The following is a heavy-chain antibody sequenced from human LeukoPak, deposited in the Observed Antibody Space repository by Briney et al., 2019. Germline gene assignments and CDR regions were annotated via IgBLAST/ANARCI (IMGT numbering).Heavy chain of an antibody. J-gene: IGHJ5*02. D-gene: IGHD3-22*01. Sequence: SSETLSLTCAVFGGSFSGYYWSWIRQPPGKGLEWIGEINQRGSSNYNPSLKNRVSISLDTSKNQFSPKLTSVTAADTAVYYCARDPSLYYDPTGYFFEGNWFDPWGQGTLVTVSS. V-gene: IGHV4-34*01. CDR3: ARDPSLYYDPTGYFFEGNWFDP. CDR1: GGSFSGYY. CDR2: INQRGSS.